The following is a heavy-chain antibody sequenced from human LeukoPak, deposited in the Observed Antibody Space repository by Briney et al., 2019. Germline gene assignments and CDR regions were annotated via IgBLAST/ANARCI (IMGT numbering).Heavy chain of an antibody. CDR1: GGSISSSNW. D-gene: IGHD4-17*01. J-gene: IGHJ6*03. CDR2: IYHSGST. Sequence: PSETLSLTCAVSGGSISSSNWWSWVRQPPGKGLEWIGEIYHSGSTNYNPSLKSRVTISVDKSKNQFSLKLSSVTAADTAVYYCARVPGDYYYYYCMDVWGKGTTVTVSS. V-gene: IGHV4-4*02. CDR3: ARVPGDYYYYYCMDV.